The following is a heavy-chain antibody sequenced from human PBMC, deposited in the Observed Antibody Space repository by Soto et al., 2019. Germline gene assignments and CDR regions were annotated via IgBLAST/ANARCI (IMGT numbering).Heavy chain of an antibody. V-gene: IGHV3-48*02. CDR3: ARDQLYYNDISGRPLNAFDV. J-gene: IGHJ3*01. Sequence: GGSLRLSCAASGFTFSSYSMNWVRQAPGKGLEWVSYISSSSSTIYYADSVKGRFTISRDNAKNSLYLQMNSLRDEDTAVYYCARDQLYYNDISGRPLNAFDVWGQGTMVTVS. CDR2: ISSSSSTI. D-gene: IGHD3-22*01. CDR1: GFTFSSYS.